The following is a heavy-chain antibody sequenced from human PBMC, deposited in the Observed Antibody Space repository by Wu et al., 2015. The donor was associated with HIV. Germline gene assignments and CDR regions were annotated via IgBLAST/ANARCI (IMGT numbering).Heavy chain of an antibody. V-gene: IGHV1-2*02. Sequence: QVQLVQSGAEVKKPGASVKVSCKASGYIFSGHYMNWVRQAPGQGLEWMGWINPASGGTRYAEKFQGRVIMTSDTSINTAYMELSSLRSDDTAIYYCARVFVVVPAGFSGEITAFDIWGQGTMVAVSS. CDR3: ARVFVVVPAGFSGEITAFDI. CDR1: GYIFSGHY. D-gene: IGHD2-2*01. J-gene: IGHJ3*02. CDR2: INPASGGT.